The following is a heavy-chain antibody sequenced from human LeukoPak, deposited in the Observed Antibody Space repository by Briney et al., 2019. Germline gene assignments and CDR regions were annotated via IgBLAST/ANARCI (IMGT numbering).Heavy chain of an antibody. Sequence: ASVKVSCKASGYTFTNYYMHWVRQAPGQGLEWMGIINPSGGSTSYAQKFQGRVTMTRDTSTSTVYMELSSLRSEDTAVYYCARDILTGYTLDVWGQGTTVTVSS. D-gene: IGHD3-9*01. J-gene: IGHJ6*02. CDR1: GYTFTNYY. V-gene: IGHV1-46*01. CDR2: INPSGGST. CDR3: ARDILTGYTLDV.